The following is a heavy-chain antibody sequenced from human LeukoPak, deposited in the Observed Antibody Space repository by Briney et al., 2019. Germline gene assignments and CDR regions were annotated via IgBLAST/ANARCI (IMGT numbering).Heavy chain of an antibody. CDR2: IYYSGST. D-gene: IGHD2-2*02. CDR1: GGSISSGGHY. Sequence: PSETLSLTCTVSGGSISSGGHYWSWIRQHPGKGLEWIGYIYYSGSTYYNPSLKSRVTISVDTSKNQFSLKLTSVTAADTAVYYCARVKTARAAIRCLYYFDYWGQGTLVTVSS. V-gene: IGHV4-31*03. CDR3: ARVKTARAAIRCLYYFDY. J-gene: IGHJ4*02.